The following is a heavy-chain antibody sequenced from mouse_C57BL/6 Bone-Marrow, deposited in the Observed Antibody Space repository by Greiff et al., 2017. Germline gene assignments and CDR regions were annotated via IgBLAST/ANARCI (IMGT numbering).Heavy chain of an antibody. V-gene: IGHV5-16*01. Sequence: EVQRVESEGGLVQPGSSMKLSCTASGFTFSDYYMAWVRQVPEKGLEWVANINYDGSSTYYLDSLKSRFIISRDNAKNILYLQMSSLKSEDTATYYCAREGTTEYYFDYWGQGTTLTVSS. CDR1: GFTFSDYY. CDR2: INYDGSST. J-gene: IGHJ2*01. CDR3: AREGTTEYYFDY. D-gene: IGHD2-12*01.